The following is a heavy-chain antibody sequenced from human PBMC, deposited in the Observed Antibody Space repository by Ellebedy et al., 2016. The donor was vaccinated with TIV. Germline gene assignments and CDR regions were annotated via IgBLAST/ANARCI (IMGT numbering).Heavy chain of an antibody. CDR1: GFTFSNRW. J-gene: IGHJ1*01. V-gene: IGHV3-74*01. CDR3: ATGSYYLLH. D-gene: IGHD2-21*01. CDR2: INSDGSRI. Sequence: GGSLRLSXAASGFTFSNRWMHWVRQAPGKGLVWVSAINSDGSRITYADPVKGRFTVSRDNAKNMLFLHMDSLRAEDTAVYFCATGSYYLLHWGPGALVNVSS.